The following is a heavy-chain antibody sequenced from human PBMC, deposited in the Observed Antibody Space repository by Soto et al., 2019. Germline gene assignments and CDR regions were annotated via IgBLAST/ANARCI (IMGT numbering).Heavy chain of an antibody. V-gene: IGHV4-30-2*01. J-gene: IGHJ4*02. CDR1: GGSISSGGYS. CDR3: ASGMTTVTTFDY. Sequence: QLQLQESGSGLVKPSQTLSLTCAVSGGSISSGGYSCNWIRQPPGKGLEWIGYIYHSGSTYYNPSLNRPLTISADTSKNQFSLNLSSVTAADTAVYFCASGMTTVTTFDYWGQGTLVTVSS. D-gene: IGHD4-17*01. CDR2: IYHSGST.